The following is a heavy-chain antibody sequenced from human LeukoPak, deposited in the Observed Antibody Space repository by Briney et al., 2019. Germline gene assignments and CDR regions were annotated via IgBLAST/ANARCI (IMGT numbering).Heavy chain of an antibody. J-gene: IGHJ4*02. CDR3: AKDARRSSGWYFFDH. D-gene: IGHD6-19*01. Sequence: GGSLTLSCAASGFTFSRLAMGWVRQAPGKGLEWVSVISDSGSTTYYADSVKGRFTISRDNSRNTLYLQMNSLTVEDTAVYYCAKDARRSSGWYFFDHWGQGTLVTVSS. CDR2: ISDSGSTT. V-gene: IGHV3-23*01. CDR1: GFTFSRLA.